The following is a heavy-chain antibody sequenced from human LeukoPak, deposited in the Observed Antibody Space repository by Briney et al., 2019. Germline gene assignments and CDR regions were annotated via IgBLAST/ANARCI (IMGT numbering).Heavy chain of an antibody. Sequence: GGSLRLSCAASGFPFSGYWMYWLRQAPGKGMVWVSRIKPDGSYTSYADFVKGRFTASRDNTKNTWSLEMNSLRAEDTAVYYCVVGGSPGYWGQGTLVTVSS. V-gene: IGHV3-74*01. CDR2: IKPDGSYT. J-gene: IGHJ4*02. CDR3: VVGGSPGY. D-gene: IGHD2-15*01. CDR1: GFPFSGYW.